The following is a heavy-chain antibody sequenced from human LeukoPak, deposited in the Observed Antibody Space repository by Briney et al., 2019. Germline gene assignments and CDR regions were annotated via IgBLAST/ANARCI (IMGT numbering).Heavy chain of an antibody. Sequence: ASVKVSCKVSGYTLTELSMHWVRQAPGKGLEWMGGFDPEDGETIYAQKFQGRVTMTEDTSTDTAYMELSSLRSEDTAVYYCATDLHDYGDFCFDYWGQGTLVTVSS. CDR1: GYTLTELS. J-gene: IGHJ4*02. CDR2: FDPEDGET. V-gene: IGHV1-24*01. CDR3: ATDLHDYGDFCFDY. D-gene: IGHD4-17*01.